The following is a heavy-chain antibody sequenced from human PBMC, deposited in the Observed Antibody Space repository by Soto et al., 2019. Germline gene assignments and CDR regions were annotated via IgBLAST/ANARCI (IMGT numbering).Heavy chain of an antibody. D-gene: IGHD6-13*01. CDR2: TYYRGST. Sequence: PWETLSLTCTVSGGSISNYYWHWIRQPPVKGLEWIAYTYYRGSTKYNPSLKSRVTIAVDKSMNQISLKLRSVTAADTAVYYCAREVAAPGSTYFDYWGQGTLVTVSS. V-gene: IGHV4-59*01. CDR1: GGSISNYY. CDR3: AREVAAPGSTYFDY. J-gene: IGHJ4*02.